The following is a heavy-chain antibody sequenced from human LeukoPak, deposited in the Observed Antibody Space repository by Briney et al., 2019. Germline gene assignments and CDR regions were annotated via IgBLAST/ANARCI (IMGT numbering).Heavy chain of an antibody. J-gene: IGHJ4*02. CDR2: IKKDGSEK. CDR1: GFTFSSYA. D-gene: IGHD4/OR15-4a*01. V-gene: IGHV3-7*01. CDR3: ARGPSYGARCDYLDY. Sequence: GGSLRLSCAASGFTFSSYAMSWVRQAPGKGLEWVADIKKDGSEKNEVDSAKGRFTISRDNAKNSLYLEMNSLRAEDTAVYYCARGPSYGARCDYLDYWGQGALVTVSS.